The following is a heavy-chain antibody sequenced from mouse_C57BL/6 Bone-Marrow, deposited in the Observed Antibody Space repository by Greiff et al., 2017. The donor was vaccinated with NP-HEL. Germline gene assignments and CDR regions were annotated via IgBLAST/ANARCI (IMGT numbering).Heavy chain of an antibody. D-gene: IGHD2-13*01. CDR2: IYPGDGDT. CDR3: ARGVRYYFDY. Sequence: VKLMESGAELVKPGASVKISCKASGYAFSSYWMNWVKQRPGKGLEWIGQIYPGDGDTNYNGKFKGKATLTADKSSSTAYMQLSSLTSEDSAVYFCARGVRYYFDYWGQGTTLTVSS. J-gene: IGHJ2*01. CDR1: GYAFSSYW. V-gene: IGHV1-80*01.